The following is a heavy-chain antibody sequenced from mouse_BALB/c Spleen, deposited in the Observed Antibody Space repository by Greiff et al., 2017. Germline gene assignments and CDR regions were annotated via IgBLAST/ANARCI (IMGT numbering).Heavy chain of an antibody. CDR1: GYTFTDYA. Sequence: VQLQQSGAELVRPGVSVKISCKGSGYTFTDYAMHWVKQSHAKSLEWIGVISTYYGDDSYNQKFKGKATMTVDKSSSTAYMELARLTSEDSAIYYCARRGDYEAMDYWGQGTSVTVSS. D-gene: IGHD2-4*01. CDR3: ARRGDYEAMDY. V-gene: IGHV1S137*01. CDR2: ISTYYGDD. J-gene: IGHJ4*01.